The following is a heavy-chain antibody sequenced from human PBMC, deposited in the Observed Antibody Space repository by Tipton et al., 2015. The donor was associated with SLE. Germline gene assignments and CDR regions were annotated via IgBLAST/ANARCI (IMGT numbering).Heavy chain of an antibody. CDR1: GFSFTSYA. V-gene: IGHV3-23*03. D-gene: IGHD4-17*01. Sequence: SLRLSCAASGFSFTSYAMNWVRQAPGKGLEWVSLIYSAGSTSYADSVKGRFTVSRDTSKNTLYLQMDGLRAEDTAVYYCARDSDQYGSYFQHWGQGTLVTVSS. J-gene: IGHJ1*01. CDR2: IYSAGST. CDR3: ARDSDQYGSYFQH.